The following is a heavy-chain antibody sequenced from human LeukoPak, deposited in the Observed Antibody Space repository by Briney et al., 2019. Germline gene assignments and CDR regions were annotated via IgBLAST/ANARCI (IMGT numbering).Heavy chain of an antibody. J-gene: IGHJ4*02. CDR3: ASPVLGYCSGGSCRDY. CDR2: ISSSGSTI. Sequence: GGSLRLSCAASGFTFSSYSMNWVRQAPGKGLEWVSSISSSGSTIYYADSVKGRFTISRDNAKNSLYLQMNSLRAEDTAVYYCASPVLGYCSGGSCRDYWGQGTLVTVSS. V-gene: IGHV3-21*04. D-gene: IGHD2-15*01. CDR1: GFTFSSYS.